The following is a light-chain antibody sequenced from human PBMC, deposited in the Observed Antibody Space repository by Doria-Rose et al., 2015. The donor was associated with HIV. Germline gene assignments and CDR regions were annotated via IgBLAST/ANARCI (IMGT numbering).Light chain of an antibody. J-gene: IGKJ1*01. CDR3: HQYGTSWT. CDR1: QSFSSTY. Sequence: EIVLTQPPGTLSLSPGERATLSCRASQSFSSTYLAWYQQTPGQAPSLLIYDGSTRATGIPDRFSASGSGTDFTLTINRLEPEDFALYYCHQYGTSWTFGQGTKVEI. CDR2: DGS. V-gene: IGKV3-20*01.